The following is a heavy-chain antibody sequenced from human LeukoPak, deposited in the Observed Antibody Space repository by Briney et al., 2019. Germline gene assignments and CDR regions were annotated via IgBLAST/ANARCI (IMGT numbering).Heavy chain of an antibody. Sequence: ASVKVSCKASGFTFSSSAVQWVRQARGQRLEWLGWIVVGSGNTNYAQKFQERVTITRDMSTSTAYMELSSLTSEDTAVYYCAAGYYYDSSGFLDCWGQGTLVTVSS. CDR3: AAGYYYDSSGFLDC. J-gene: IGHJ4*02. V-gene: IGHV1-58*01. CDR2: IVVGSGNT. D-gene: IGHD3-22*01. CDR1: GFTFSSSA.